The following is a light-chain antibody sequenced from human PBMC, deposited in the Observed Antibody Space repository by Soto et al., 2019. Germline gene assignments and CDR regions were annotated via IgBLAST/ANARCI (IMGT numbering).Light chain of an antibody. V-gene: IGKV3-11*01. CDR2: DES. Sequence: ILFSPSPATLPLSPGERATLSCRASQSVSSYLAWYQHKPGQDPRXLIYDESNRATGIPARFSGSGSGTDFTLTISSLEPEDFAVYYCQQRSNWPTFGQGTRLEIK. CDR3: QQRSNWPT. CDR1: QSVSSY. J-gene: IGKJ5*01.